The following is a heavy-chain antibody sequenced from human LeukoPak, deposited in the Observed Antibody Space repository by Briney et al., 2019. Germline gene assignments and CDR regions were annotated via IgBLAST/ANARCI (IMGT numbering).Heavy chain of an antibody. J-gene: IGHJ3*02. D-gene: IGHD3-16*01. Sequence: PSETLSLTCTVSGYSISSGYYWGWIRQPPGKGLEWIGSIYHSGSTYYNPSLKSRVTISVDTSKNQFSLKLSSVTAADTAVYYCARDYDREAFDIWGQGTMVTVSS. CDR2: IYHSGST. CDR3: ARDYDREAFDI. V-gene: IGHV4-38-2*02. CDR1: GYSISSGYY.